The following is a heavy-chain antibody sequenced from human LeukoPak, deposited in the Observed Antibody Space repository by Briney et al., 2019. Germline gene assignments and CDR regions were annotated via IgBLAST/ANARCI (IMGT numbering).Heavy chain of an antibody. J-gene: IGHJ6*03. V-gene: IGHV3-48*01. Sequence: GGSLRLSCAASGFTLSSYSMNWVRQAPGKGLEWVSYISSSSSTIYYADSVKGRFTISRDNAKNSLYLQMNSLRAEDTAVYYCASAGSNYYYYMDVWGKGTTVTVSS. CDR1: GFTLSSYS. CDR2: ISSSSSTI. CDR3: ASAGSNYYYYMDV.